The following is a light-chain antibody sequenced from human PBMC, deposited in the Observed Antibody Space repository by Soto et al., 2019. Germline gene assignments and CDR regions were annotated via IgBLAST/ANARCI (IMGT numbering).Light chain of an antibody. J-gene: IGLJ1*01. Sequence: QSVLTQPRSVSGSPGQSVTISCTGTSSDFGGYNYVSWYQQHPGKAPKLMIYDVSKRPSGVPDRFSGSKSGNTASLTISGLQAEDEADYYCCSYAGSYTRYISGTGTKVTVL. CDR1: SSDFGGYNY. CDR3: CSYAGSYTRYI. V-gene: IGLV2-11*01. CDR2: DVS.